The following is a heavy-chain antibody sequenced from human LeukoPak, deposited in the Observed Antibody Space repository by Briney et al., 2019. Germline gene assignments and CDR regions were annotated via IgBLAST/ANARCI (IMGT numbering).Heavy chain of an antibody. Sequence: PGGSLRLSCAASGFTFHHYAIHWVRQVPGKGLEWVSGISWNSANIGYADSVKGRFTISRDNAKNTLYLQMNSLRAEDTAVYYCATGNYHGFDIWGQGTMVTVSS. J-gene: IGHJ3*02. D-gene: IGHD3-16*02. CDR2: ISWNSANI. CDR1: GFTFHHYA. V-gene: IGHV3-9*01. CDR3: ATGNYHGFDI.